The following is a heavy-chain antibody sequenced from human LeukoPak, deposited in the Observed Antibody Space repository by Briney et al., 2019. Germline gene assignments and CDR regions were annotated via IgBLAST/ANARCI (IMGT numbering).Heavy chain of an antibody. V-gene: IGHV1-2*06. CDR1: GYTFTGYY. D-gene: IGHD2-21*02. J-gene: IGHJ4*02. Sequence: ASVKVSCKASGYTFTGYYMHWVRQAPGQGLEWVGRINPNSGGTNYAQKFQGRVTMTRDTSISTAYMELSRLRSDDTAVYYCAGTAYCGGDCYSDYWGQGTLVTVSS. CDR2: INPNSGGT. CDR3: AGTAYCGGDCYSDY.